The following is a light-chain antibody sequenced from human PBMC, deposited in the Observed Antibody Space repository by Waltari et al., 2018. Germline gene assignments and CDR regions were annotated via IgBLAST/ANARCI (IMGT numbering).Light chain of an antibody. V-gene: IGKV1-39*01. Sequence: DIQVTQSPSSLSASVGDRVTITCRTSQNIRNYLNWYGQKPGKAPKLLIYAASSLHSDVPSRVSGSGSGADFTLTISSLQPEDYGTYYCQQGYSRVTFGQGTRLEIK. CDR2: AAS. J-gene: IGKJ5*01. CDR1: QNIRNY. CDR3: QQGYSRVT.